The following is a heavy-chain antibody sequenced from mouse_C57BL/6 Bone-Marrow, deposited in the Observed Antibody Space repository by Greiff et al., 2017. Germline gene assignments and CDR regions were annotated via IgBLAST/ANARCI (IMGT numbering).Heavy chain of an antibody. D-gene: IGHD1-1*01. CDR1: GYTFTSYW. Sequence: EVQLQQSGTVLARPGASVKMSCKTSGYTFTSYWMHWVKQRPGQGLEWIGAIYPGNSDTSYNQKFKGKAKLTAVTSASTAYMELSSLTNEDSAVYYCTRGYYYGSEWFAYWGQGTLVTVSA. CDR3: TRGYYYGSEWFAY. V-gene: IGHV1-5*01. CDR2: IYPGNSDT. J-gene: IGHJ3*01.